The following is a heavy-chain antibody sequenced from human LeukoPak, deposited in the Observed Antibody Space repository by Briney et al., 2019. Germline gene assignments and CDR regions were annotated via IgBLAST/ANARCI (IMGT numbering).Heavy chain of an antibody. CDR1: GFTFSSYG. Sequence: PGRSLRLSCAASGFTFSSYGMHWVRQAPGKGLEWVAVISYDGSNKYYADSVKGRFTISRDNSKNTLYLQMNSLRAEDTAVYYCAKSAGSSSGNWLDPWGQGTLVTVSS. V-gene: IGHV3-30*18. CDR2: ISYDGSNK. J-gene: IGHJ5*02. CDR3: AKSAGSSSGNWLDP. D-gene: IGHD6-6*01.